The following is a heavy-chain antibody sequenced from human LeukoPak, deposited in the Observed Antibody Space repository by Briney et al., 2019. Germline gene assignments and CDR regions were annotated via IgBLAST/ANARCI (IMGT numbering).Heavy chain of an antibody. V-gene: IGHV1-69*04. CDR3: ARDPISGIRTDYYYGMDV. D-gene: IGHD3-10*01. J-gene: IGHJ6*02. Sequence: GASVKVSCKASGGTFSSYAISWVRRAPGQGLEWMGRIIPILGIANYAQKFQGRVTITADKSTSTAYMELSSLRSEDTAVYYCARDPISGIRTDYYYGMDVWGQGTTVTVSS. CDR1: GGTFSSYA. CDR2: IIPILGIA.